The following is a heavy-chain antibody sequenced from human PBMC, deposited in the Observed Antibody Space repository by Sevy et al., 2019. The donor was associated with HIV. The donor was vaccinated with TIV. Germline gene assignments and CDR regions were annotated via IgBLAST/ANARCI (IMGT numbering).Heavy chain of an antibody. V-gene: IGHV3-30*04. CDR1: GFTFSSYA. J-gene: IGHJ6*02. CDR3: ARDTYCSSTSCYALGMDV. D-gene: IGHD2-2*01. CDR2: ISYDGSNK. Sequence: GGSLRLSCAASGFTFSSYAMHWVRQAPGKGLEWVAVISYDGSNKYYADSVKGRFTISRDNSKNTLYLQMNSLRAEDTAVYYCARDTYCSSTSCYALGMDVWGQGTTVTVSS.